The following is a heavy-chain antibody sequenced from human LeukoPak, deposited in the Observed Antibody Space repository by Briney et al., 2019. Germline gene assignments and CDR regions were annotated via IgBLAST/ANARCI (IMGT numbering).Heavy chain of an antibody. Sequence: PGGSLRLSCAASGFTFSSYAMHWVRQAPGKGLEWVAVIPYDGSNKYYADSVKGRFTISRDNSKNTLYLQMNSLRAEDTAIYYCAKNGDRGAYCTGGTCYPYFYYYMDVWGKGTTVTI. D-gene: IGHD2-15*01. J-gene: IGHJ6*03. CDR1: GFTFSSYA. CDR3: AKNGDRGAYCTGGTCYPYFYYYMDV. V-gene: IGHV3-30*04. CDR2: IPYDGSNK.